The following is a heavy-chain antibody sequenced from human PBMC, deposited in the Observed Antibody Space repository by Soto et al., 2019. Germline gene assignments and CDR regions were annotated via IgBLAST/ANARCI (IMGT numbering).Heavy chain of an antibody. V-gene: IGHV3-7*03. D-gene: IGHD3-22*01. J-gene: IGHJ4*02. CDR2: IKQDGSEK. Sequence: GGTLRLSCAASGINPRDYRLPWVSQAPGNGPEWVANIKQDGSEKYYVDSVKGRFTISRDNAKNSLYLQMNSLRAEDTAVYYCARVFDDSSGYYFLYFDDWGQGTLVTVSS. CDR1: GINPRDYR. CDR3: ARVFDDSSGYYFLYFDD.